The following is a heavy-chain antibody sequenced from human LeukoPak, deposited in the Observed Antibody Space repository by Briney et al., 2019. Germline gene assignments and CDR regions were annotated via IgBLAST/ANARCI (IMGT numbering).Heavy chain of an antibody. CDR3: APSSNAPGNY. V-gene: IGHV3-7*01. D-gene: IGHD2-2*01. J-gene: IGHJ4*02. CDR1: GFFFSSHS. CDR2: IKEDGSAK. Sequence: GGSLRLSCAASGFFFSSHSMNWVRQAPGKGLEWVANIKEDGSAKYYVGSVKGRFTISRDNAKNSLYLQMNSLRAEDTAVYYCAPSSNAPGNYWGQGTLVTVSS.